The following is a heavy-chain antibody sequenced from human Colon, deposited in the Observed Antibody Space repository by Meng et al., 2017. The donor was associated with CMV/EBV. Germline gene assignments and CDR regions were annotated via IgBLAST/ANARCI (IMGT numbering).Heavy chain of an antibody. CDR3: ARVKCGTTSCSQGLDP. CDR2: INPNGGGT. D-gene: IGHD1-7*01. CDR1: GYSFISYG. Sequence: ASVKVSCKTSGYSFISYGVSWVRQAPGQGLEWMGWINPNGGGTDYAQTFQGRVTMTRDTSTTTAYLEVNRLTSDDTATYYCARVKCGTTSCSQGLDPWGQGTLVTVSS. V-gene: IGHV1-2*02. J-gene: IGHJ5*02.